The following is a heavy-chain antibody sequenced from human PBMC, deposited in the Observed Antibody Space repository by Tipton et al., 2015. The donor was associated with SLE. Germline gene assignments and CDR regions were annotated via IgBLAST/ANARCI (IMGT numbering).Heavy chain of an antibody. D-gene: IGHD1-14*01. J-gene: IGHJ2*01. CDR2: IYSGST. CDR3: ARHQPEDWYFDL. CDR1: GGSISTFY. V-gene: IGHV4-59*08. Sequence: TLSLTCTVSGGSISTFYWSWIRQPPGRGLEWIGYIYSGSTDYNPSLKSRVSISVDTSKNQFSLEMNSVTAADTAVYYCARHQPEDWYFDLWGRGTLVTVSS.